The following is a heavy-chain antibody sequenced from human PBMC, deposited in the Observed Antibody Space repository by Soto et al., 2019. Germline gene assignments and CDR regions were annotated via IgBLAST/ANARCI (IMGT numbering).Heavy chain of an antibody. V-gene: IGHV4-59*01. Sequence: QVQLQESGPGLVKPSETLSLTCTVSGGSISSYYWSWIRQPPGKGLEWIGYIYYSGSPKYNLSLRRRVTLSLDTSKNQFSLKLSSVTAADTAVYYCARGMNSMVVARHSFGIWGQGTMVTVSS. D-gene: IGHD2-15*01. CDR3: ARGMNSMVVARHSFGI. CDR2: IYYSGSP. CDR1: GGSISSYY. J-gene: IGHJ3*02.